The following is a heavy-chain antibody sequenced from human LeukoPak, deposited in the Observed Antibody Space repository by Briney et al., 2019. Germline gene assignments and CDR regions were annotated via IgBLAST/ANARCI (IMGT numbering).Heavy chain of an antibody. Sequence: GGSLRLSCAASGFTFSSYAMSWVRQAPGKGLEWVSGIGGSGGSIYYADSVKGRFTISRDNSKNTLYLQMNSLRAEDTAVYYCTRRDVGGVPAVTDAFDIWGQGTMVTVSS. CDR1: GFTFSSYA. D-gene: IGHD2-2*01. V-gene: IGHV3-23*01. J-gene: IGHJ3*02. CDR3: TRRDVGGVPAVTDAFDI. CDR2: IGGSGGSI.